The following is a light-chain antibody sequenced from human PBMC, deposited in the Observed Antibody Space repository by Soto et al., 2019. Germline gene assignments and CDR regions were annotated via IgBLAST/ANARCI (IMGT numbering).Light chain of an antibody. Sequence: QSVLTQPPSATGFPGQAVTISCAGTSSDVGGYNFVSWYQQHPGKAPKLMIYEVSKRPSGVPDRFSGSKSGNTASLTVSGLQAEDEADYYCNSYAGSNNLGFVFGTGTKVTVL. CDR2: EVS. J-gene: IGLJ1*01. V-gene: IGLV2-8*01. CDR1: SSDVGGYNF. CDR3: NSYAGSNNLGFV.